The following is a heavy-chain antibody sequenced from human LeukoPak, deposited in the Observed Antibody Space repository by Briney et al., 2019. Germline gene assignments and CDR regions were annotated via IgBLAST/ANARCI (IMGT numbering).Heavy chain of an antibody. J-gene: IGHJ4*02. Sequence: GGSLRLSCAVSGFTVSGNYMSWVRQAPGKGLEWVSLIYSGDTTLYADSVKGRFTISRDNSKNMLYLEMNSLSTEDTAVYYCAKVRYCSGVNCYPDDNWGQGTLVTVSS. V-gene: IGHV3-53*05. CDR2: IYSGDTT. CDR3: AKVRYCSGVNCYPDDN. CDR1: GFTVSGNY. D-gene: IGHD2-15*01.